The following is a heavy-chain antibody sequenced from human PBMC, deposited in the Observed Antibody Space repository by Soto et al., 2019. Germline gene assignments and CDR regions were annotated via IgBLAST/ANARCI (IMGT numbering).Heavy chain of an antibody. J-gene: IGHJ6*02. CDR2: IIPIFGTA. Sequence: VQLGQSGAEVKKPGSSVKVSCKASGGTFSSYAISWVRQAPGQGLEWMGGIIPIFGTANYAQKFQGRVTITADESTSTAYMELSSLRSEDTAVYYCARNPMITVTTIYYSGMDVWGQGTTVTVSS. CDR1: GGTFSSYA. D-gene: IGHD4-17*01. CDR3: ARNPMITVTTIYYSGMDV. V-gene: IGHV1-69*12.